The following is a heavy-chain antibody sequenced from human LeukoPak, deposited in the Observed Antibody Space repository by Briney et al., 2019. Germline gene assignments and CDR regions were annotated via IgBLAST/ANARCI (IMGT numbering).Heavy chain of an antibody. CDR2: IYPGVSYT. CDR3: ATHPGPESAYYFNY. Sequence: GESLQISSKGSGYNFTSYWIGWVRQVPGKGLEGMGFIYPGVSYTRYSPSFQGQVTISADKSISTASLQWSSLKASDTAMYYCATHPGPESAYYFNYWGQGTLVTVSS. CDR1: GYNFTSYW. V-gene: IGHV5-51*01. D-gene: IGHD1-14*01. J-gene: IGHJ4*02.